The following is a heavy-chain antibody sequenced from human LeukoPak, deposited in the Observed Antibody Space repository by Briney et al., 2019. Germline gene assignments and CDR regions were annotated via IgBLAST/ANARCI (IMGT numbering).Heavy chain of an antibody. D-gene: IGHD3-9*01. J-gene: IGHJ3*02. CDR3: ARRGTDWYFDWLSRGAFDI. Sequence: SETLSLTCTVSGGSISSSSYYWGWIRQPPGKGLEWIGSIYYSGSTYYNPSLKSRVTISVDTSKHQFSLKLSSVNAADTAVYYCARRGTDWYFDWLSRGAFDIWGQGTKVTVCS. CDR1: GGSISSSSYY. CDR2: IYYSGST. V-gene: IGHV4-39*01.